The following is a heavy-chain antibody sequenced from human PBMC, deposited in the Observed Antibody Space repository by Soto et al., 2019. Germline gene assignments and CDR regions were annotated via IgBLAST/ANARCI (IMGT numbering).Heavy chain of an antibody. Sequence: PSETLSLTCTVSGGSISSYYWIWIRQPTGKGLEWIGYIYYSGSTNYNPSLKSRVTISVDTSKNQFSLKLSSVTAADTAVYYCARRYSSSFDFWGQGTLVTV. CDR2: IYYSGST. D-gene: IGHD6-13*01. CDR1: GGSISSYY. V-gene: IGHV4-59*08. J-gene: IGHJ4*02. CDR3: ARRYSSSFDF.